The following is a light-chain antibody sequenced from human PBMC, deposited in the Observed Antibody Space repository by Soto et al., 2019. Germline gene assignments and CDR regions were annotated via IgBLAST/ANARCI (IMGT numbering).Light chain of an antibody. J-gene: IGKJ5*01. CDR3: QQYNHWPPIT. CDR2: GAS. CDR1: QSLNSN. V-gene: IGKV3-15*01. Sequence: DTIMTQSPVILSVSPGERATVSCRFSQSLNSNLAWYQQKPGQAPRLLIIGASERVTTIPARFSGSGSGTEFTLSISSLQSDDFAVYYCQQYNHWPPITFGQGTRLEIK.